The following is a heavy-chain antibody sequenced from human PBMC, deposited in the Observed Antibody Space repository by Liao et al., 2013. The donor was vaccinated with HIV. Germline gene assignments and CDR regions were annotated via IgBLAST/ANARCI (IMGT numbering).Heavy chain of an antibody. J-gene: IGHJ4*02. Sequence: QMFLEESGPGLLKPSETLSLSCTVTGGSINSYYWSWIRQPPGKGLEWIGYISHSGSTNYNPSVRSRVTMSVDTSYNQFFLTLKSVTAADTAVYYCARVQWWELHPNHFDYWGQGILVAVSS. CDR1: GGSINSYY. V-gene: IGHV4-59*01. D-gene: IGHD1-26*01. CDR2: ISHSGST. CDR3: ARVQWWELHPNHFDY.